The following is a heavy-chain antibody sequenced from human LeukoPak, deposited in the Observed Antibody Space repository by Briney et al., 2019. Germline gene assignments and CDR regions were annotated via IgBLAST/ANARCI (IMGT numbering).Heavy chain of an antibody. CDR2: IKSQTGGGTT. CDR1: GFTFSDAW. CDR3: TRVGTTWFHS. Sequence: PGGSLRLSCAASGFTFSDAWMSWVRQAPGKGLEWVGRIKSQTGGGTTDYAAPVKGRFSISRDDSKNTLYLQMNSLKTEDTAVYYCTRVGTTWFHSWGQGTLVTVSS. V-gene: IGHV3-15*01. J-gene: IGHJ5*01. D-gene: IGHD1-26*01.